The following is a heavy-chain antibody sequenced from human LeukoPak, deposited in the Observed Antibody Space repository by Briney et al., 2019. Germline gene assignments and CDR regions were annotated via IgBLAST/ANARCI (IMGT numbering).Heavy chain of an antibody. Sequence: SETLSLTCSGSSYSISNSLYWGWLRQPPGKGLEWIGSIYRSGSTFYNPSLKSRVTIPLDTSKNQFSLKLSSVTAADTAVYFCARGTYGYYMDVWGKGTTVTVSS. CDR2: IYRSGST. CDR3: ARGTYGYYMDV. J-gene: IGHJ6*03. D-gene: IGHD4-17*01. V-gene: IGHV4-38-2*02. CDR1: SYSISNSLY.